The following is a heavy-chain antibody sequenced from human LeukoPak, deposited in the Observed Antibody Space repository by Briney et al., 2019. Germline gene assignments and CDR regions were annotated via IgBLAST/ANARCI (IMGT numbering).Heavy chain of an antibody. CDR3: ARNDCCSGGSCYAHYYYYGMDV. Sequence: ASVKVSCKASGGTFSSYAISWVRQAPGQGLEWMGRIIPIFGIANYAQKFQGRVTITADKSTSTAYMELSSLRSEDTAVYYCARNDCCSGGSCYAHYYYYGMDVWGQGTTVTVSS. D-gene: IGHD2-15*01. J-gene: IGHJ6*02. CDR2: IIPIFGIA. V-gene: IGHV1-69*04. CDR1: GGTFSSYA.